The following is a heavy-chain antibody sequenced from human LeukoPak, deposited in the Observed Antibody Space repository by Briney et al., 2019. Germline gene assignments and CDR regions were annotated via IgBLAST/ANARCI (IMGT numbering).Heavy chain of an antibody. V-gene: IGHV3-30*01. D-gene: IGHD3-22*01. J-gene: IGHJ4*02. CDR3: ARDFSDSSGHTNGLFDY. Sequence: GGCLRLSCAASGFTFRSYAMHWVRQAPGKGLEWVAVISYDGSNKYYADSAKGRFTISRDNSKNTLYLQMNSLSAEDTAVYYCARDFSDSSGHTNGLFDYWGQGTLVTVSS. CDR1: GFTFRSYA. CDR2: ISYDGSNK.